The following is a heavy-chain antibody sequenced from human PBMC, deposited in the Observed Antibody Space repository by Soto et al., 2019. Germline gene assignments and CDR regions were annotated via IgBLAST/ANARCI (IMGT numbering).Heavy chain of an antibody. CDR2: VYYTGST. Sequence: SETLSLTCSVSGGSISGSYWSWIRQSPGKGLEWLGYVYYTGSTNYSPSLRSRVSISVDTSKNEFSLRLSSVTAADTAVYFCARSVAVPGAHIDYWGQGTPVTVSS. CDR1: GGSISGSY. J-gene: IGHJ4*02. D-gene: IGHD6-19*01. CDR3: ARSVAVPGAHIDY. V-gene: IGHV4-59*01.